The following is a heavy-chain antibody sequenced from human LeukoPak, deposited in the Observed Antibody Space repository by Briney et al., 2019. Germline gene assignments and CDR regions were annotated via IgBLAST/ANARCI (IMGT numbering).Heavy chain of an antibody. CDR3: ATQKIVVVMDFDY. V-gene: IGHV3-48*01. D-gene: IGHD3-22*01. CDR2: ISSSSSTI. J-gene: IGHJ4*02. CDR1: GFTFSSYS. Sequence: PGGSLRLSCAASGFTFSSYSMNWVRQAPGKGLEWVSYISSSSSTIYYADSVKGRFTISRDNAKNSLYLQMNSLRAEDTAVYYFATQKIVVVMDFDYWGQGTLVTVSS.